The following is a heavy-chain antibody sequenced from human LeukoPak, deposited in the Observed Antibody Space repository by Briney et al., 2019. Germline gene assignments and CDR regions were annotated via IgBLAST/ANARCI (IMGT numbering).Heavy chain of an antibody. J-gene: IGHJ3*02. V-gene: IGHV4-34*01. Sequence: TSETLSLTXAVYGGSFSDYYWSWIRQPPGKGLEWIGEIEHSGSTNYNPSIKSRVTISVDTSKTQFSLKVSSVTAADTAVYYCARDHCSSISCHSGAFDIWGQGTMVTVSS. CDR1: GGSFSDYY. CDR2: IEHSGST. D-gene: IGHD2-2*01. CDR3: ARDHCSSISCHSGAFDI.